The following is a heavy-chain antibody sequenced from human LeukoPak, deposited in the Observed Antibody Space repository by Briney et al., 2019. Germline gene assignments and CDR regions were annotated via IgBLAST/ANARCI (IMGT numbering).Heavy chain of an antibody. J-gene: IGHJ6*03. V-gene: IGHV1-2*02. CDR3: ARSGKGLRYYYYMDV. Sequence: ASVKVSCKASGYTFTGYYMHWVRQAPGQGLEWMGWINPNSGGTNYAQKFQGRVTMTRDTSISTAYMELSRLRSDDTAVYCCARSGKGLRYYYYMDVWGKGTTVTVSS. CDR2: INPNSGGT. CDR1: GYTFTGYY.